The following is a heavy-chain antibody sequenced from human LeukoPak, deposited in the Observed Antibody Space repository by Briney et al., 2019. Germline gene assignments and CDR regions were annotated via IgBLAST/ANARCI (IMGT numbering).Heavy chain of an antibody. J-gene: IGHJ3*02. D-gene: IGHD5-24*01. Sequence: KPGGSLRLSCAASGFTFSSYSMNWVRQAPGKGLEWVSSISSSSSYIYYADSVKGRFTISRDNAKNSLYLQMNSLRAEDTAVYYCAREGEMATADAFDIWGQGTMVTVSS. CDR2: ISSSSSYI. CDR3: AREGEMATADAFDI. V-gene: IGHV3-21*01. CDR1: GFTFSSYS.